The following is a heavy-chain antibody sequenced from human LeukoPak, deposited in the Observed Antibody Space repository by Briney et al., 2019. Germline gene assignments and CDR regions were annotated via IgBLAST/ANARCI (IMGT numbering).Heavy chain of an antibody. Sequence: GGPLRLSCAALGFTFSSCAMHWFRQAPGKGLEWVAFIRYDGNNKYYADSVKGRFTISRDNSKDTLNLQMNSLRAEDTAVYYCAKGDDYGANTRLPKYNWFDPWGQGTLVTVSS. CDR2: IRYDGNNK. CDR1: GFTFSSCA. D-gene: IGHD4-23*01. V-gene: IGHV3-30*02. J-gene: IGHJ5*02. CDR3: AKGDDYGANTRLPKYNWFDP.